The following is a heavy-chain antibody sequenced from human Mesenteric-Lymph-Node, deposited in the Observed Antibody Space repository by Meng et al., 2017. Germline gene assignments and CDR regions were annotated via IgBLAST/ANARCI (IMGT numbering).Heavy chain of an antibody. Sequence: QVHLVQSGAEVKKPGASVNLSCKASGYTFTTYAIHWVRQAPGQRLEWMGWINAGNGNTRYSQKFQGRVSITRDTSASTAYMKLSSLRSEDTAVYYCARCIAVAGNWFDPWGQGTLVTSPQ. CDR2: INAGNGNT. D-gene: IGHD6-19*01. J-gene: IGHJ5*02. V-gene: IGHV1-3*01. CDR1: GYTFTTYA. CDR3: ARCIAVAGNWFDP.